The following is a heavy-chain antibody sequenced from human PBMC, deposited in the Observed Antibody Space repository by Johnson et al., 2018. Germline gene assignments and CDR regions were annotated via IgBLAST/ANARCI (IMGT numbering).Heavy chain of an antibody. D-gene: IGHD3-22*01. CDR1: GFTFDDYA. V-gene: IGHV3-9*01. CDR2: ISWNSGSI. Sequence: VQLVQSGGGLVQPGRSLRLSCAASGFTFDDYAMHWVRQAPGKGLEWVSGISWNSGSIGYADSVKGRFTISRDNAKNPLYLQMNSLRAEDTALSYCAKDIGYYDSTGLVDIWGQGTMVTVSS. J-gene: IGHJ3*02. CDR3: AKDIGYYDSTGLVDI.